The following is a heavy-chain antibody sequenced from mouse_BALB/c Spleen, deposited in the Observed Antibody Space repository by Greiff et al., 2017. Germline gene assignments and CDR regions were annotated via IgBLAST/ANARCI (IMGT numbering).Heavy chain of an antibody. CDR2: ISSGGST. CDR3: ARFYYDYGGFAY. D-gene: IGHD2-4*01. Sequence: EVQRVESGGGLVKPGGSLKLSCAASGFTFSSYAMSWVRQTPEKRLEWVASISSGGSTYYPDSVKGRFTISRDNARNILYLQMSSLRSEDTAMYYCARFYYDYGGFAYWGQGTLVTVSA. J-gene: IGHJ3*01. V-gene: IGHV5-6-5*01. CDR1: GFTFSSYA.